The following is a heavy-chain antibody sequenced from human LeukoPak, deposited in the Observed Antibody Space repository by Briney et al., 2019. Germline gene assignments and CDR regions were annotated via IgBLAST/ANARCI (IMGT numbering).Heavy chain of an antibody. CDR3: ARGKYDILTGYSRHFDY. Sequence: SETLSLTCAVYGGSFSGYYWSWIRQPPGKGLEWIGEINHSGSTNYNPSLKSRVTISVDTSKSQFSLKLSSVTAADTAVYYCARGKYDILTGYSRHFDYWGQGTLVTVSS. V-gene: IGHV4-34*01. D-gene: IGHD3-9*01. CDR2: INHSGST. J-gene: IGHJ4*02. CDR1: GGSFSGYY.